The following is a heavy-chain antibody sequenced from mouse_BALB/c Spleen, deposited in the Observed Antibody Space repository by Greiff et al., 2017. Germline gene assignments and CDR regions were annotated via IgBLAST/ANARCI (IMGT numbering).Heavy chain of an antibody. CDR2: IWSGGST. D-gene: IGHD2-14*01. CDR3: ARTGYRYDYAMDY. V-gene: IGHV2-2*02. J-gene: IGHJ4*01. CDR1: GFSLTSYG. Sequence: VKLMESGPGLVQPSQSLSITCTVSGFSLTSYGVHWVRQSPGKGLEWLGVIWSGGSTDYNAAFISRLSISKDNSKSQVFFKMNSLQANDTAIYYCARTGYRYDYAMDYWGQGTSVTVSS.